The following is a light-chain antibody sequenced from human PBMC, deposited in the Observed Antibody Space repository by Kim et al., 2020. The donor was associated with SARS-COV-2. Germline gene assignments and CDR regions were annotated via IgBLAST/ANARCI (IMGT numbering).Light chain of an antibody. CDR1: SSDVGSYAL. Sequence: GQSIPLSCTGTSSDVGSYALVSWYQQHPGKAPKLMIYEVNKRPSGVSNRFSGSKSDNTASLTISGLQAEDEADYYCCSYAGSYTYVFGTGTKVTVL. J-gene: IGLJ1*01. CDR2: EVN. CDR3: CSYAGSYTYV. V-gene: IGLV2-23*02.